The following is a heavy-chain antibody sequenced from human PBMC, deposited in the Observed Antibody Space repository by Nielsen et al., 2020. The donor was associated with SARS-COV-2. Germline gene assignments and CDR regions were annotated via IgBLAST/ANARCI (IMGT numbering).Heavy chain of an antibody. CDR3: ARAGIAVAGTEARPFDY. CDR1: GYTSTSYG. J-gene: IGHJ4*02. D-gene: IGHD6-19*01. CDR2: ISAYNGNT. Sequence: ASVKVSCKASGYTSTSYGISWVRQAPGQRLEWMGWISAYNGNTNYAQKLQGRVTMTTDTSTSTAYMELRSLRSDDTAVYYCARAGIAVAGTEARPFDYWGQGTLVTVSS. V-gene: IGHV1-18*04.